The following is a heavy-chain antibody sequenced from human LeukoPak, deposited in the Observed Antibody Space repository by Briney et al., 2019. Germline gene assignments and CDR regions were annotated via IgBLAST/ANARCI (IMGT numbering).Heavy chain of an antibody. J-gene: IGHJ4*02. Sequence: GGSLRLPCATSGFPFSTIWMHWVRQAPGKGLVWVSRVNHDGSSTNYADSVKGRFTISRDNAKNTLHLQMNSLRAEDTAVYYCVRDWGYDSSGYWQKYFDSWGQGTLVTVSS. CDR2: VNHDGSST. D-gene: IGHD3-22*01. CDR1: GFPFSTIW. V-gene: IGHV3-74*01. CDR3: VRDWGYDSSGYWQKYFDS.